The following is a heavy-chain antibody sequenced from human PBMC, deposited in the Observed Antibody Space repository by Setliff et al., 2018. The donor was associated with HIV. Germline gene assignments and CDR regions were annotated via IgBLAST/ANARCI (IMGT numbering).Heavy chain of an antibody. J-gene: IGHJ6*03. CDR3: AREGKFRYYYYMDV. V-gene: IGHV1-3*04. D-gene: IGHD3-10*01. Sequence: AASVKVSCKASGYTFTSYSMHWVRLAPGQRLEWMGWLRTGTGDTSYSEKFQGRLTITRDTSASTAYMELSSLRSEDTAVYYCAREGKFRYYYYMDVWGKGTTVTVSS. CDR1: GYTFTSYS. CDR2: LRTGTGDT.